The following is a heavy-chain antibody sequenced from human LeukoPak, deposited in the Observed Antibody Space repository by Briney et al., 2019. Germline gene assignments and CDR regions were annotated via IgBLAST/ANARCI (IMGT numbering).Heavy chain of an antibody. CDR2: INPSGGSI. D-gene: IGHD2-21*01. J-gene: IGHJ4*02. Sequence: AAVKDSFKWSGYTLTNNYMRWVRPAPGQRLEWMGIINPSGGSINYAQKVQGRVTMTRDTSTSTVYMELSSLRSEDTAVYYCGRTSNKVVVSASPNPFDYWGQGTLVTVSS. CDR3: GRTSNKVVVSASPNPFDY. V-gene: IGHV1-46*01. CDR1: GYTLTNNY.